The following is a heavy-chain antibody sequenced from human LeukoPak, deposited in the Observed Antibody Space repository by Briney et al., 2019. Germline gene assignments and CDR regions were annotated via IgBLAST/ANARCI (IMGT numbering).Heavy chain of an antibody. CDR1: GGSFSGYS. D-gene: IGHD6-13*01. CDR3: ARGGRTLPGIEET. V-gene: IGHV4-34*01. Sequence: PSETLSLNCAVYGGSFSGYSWTWIRQPPGKGLEWIGEFNHSGSTNYNPSLKSRVTKSVDTSKNQFSLKLTSVTAADTAVYYCARGGRTLPGIEETWGQGTLVTVSS. J-gene: IGHJ4*02. CDR2: FNHSGST.